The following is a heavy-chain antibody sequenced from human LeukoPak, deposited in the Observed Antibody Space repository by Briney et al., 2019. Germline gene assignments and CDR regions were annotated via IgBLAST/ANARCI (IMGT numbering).Heavy chain of an antibody. CDR1: GGSFSGYY. J-gene: IGHJ5*02. V-gene: IGHV4-34*01. D-gene: IGHD6-19*01. Sequence: SETLSLTCAVYGGSFSGYYWSWIRQPPGKGLEWIGEINHSGSANYNPSLKSRVTISVDTSKNQFSLKLSSVTAADTAVYYCARGPYSSGCPWGQGTLVTVSS. CDR2: INHSGSA. CDR3: ARGPYSSGCP.